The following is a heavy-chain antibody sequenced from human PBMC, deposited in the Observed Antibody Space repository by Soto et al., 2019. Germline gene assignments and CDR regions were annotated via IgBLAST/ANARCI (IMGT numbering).Heavy chain of an antibody. D-gene: IGHD3-22*01. CDR1: GGSVSSGNYY. CDR2: IYYNGST. CDR3: ARALMYDSGAYSLDY. Sequence: SETLSLTCTVSGGSVSSGNYYWSWIRQPPGKGLEWIGNIYYNGSTSYSPSLQSRVTTSVDTSKNQFSLRLSSVTAADTAVYYCARALMYDSGAYSLDYWGQGTLVTVSS. V-gene: IGHV4-61*01. J-gene: IGHJ4*02.